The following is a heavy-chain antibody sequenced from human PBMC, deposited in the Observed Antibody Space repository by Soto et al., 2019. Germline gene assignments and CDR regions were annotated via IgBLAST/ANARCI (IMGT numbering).Heavy chain of an antibody. D-gene: IGHD1-20*01. CDR2: IYPGDSDT. V-gene: IGHV5-51*01. Sequence: GSLKMSCKGSGYSFTSYWIGWVRQMPWKGLEWMGIIYPGDSDTRYSPSFPGQVTISADKSISTAYLQWSSLKASDTATYYCARGGHRRSSVYGMAVWGQGKTVTVSS. J-gene: IGHJ6*02. CDR1: GYSFTSYW. CDR3: ARGGHRRSSVYGMAV.